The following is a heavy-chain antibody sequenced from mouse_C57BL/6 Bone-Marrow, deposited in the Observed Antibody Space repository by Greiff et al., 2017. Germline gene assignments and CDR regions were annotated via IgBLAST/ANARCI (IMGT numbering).Heavy chain of an antibody. CDR3: ARGLRYLDG. Sequence: EVQGVESGGDLVKPGGSLKLSCAASGFTFSSYGMSWVRQTPDKRLEWVATISSGGSYTYYPDSVKGRFTISRDNAKNTLYLQMSSLKSEDTAMYYCARGLRYLDGCGQGTTLTVSS. CDR1: GFTFSSYG. V-gene: IGHV5-6*01. CDR2: ISSGGSYT. D-gene: IGHD1-1*01. J-gene: IGHJ2*01.